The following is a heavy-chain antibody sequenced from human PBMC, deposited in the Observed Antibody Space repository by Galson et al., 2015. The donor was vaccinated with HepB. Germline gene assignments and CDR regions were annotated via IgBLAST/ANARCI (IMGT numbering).Heavy chain of an antibody. D-gene: IGHD2-21*02. CDR3: AKGAPGGDWVGNTFDI. Sequence: SLRLSCAASGFTFSSYAMRWVRQAPGKGLEWVAALSGSGGGTYYADSVKGRFTISRDNSKNTLYLQMNSLRAEDTPVYYCAKGAPGGDWVGNTFDIWGQGRMVTVSS. CDR2: LSGSGGGT. CDR1: GFTFSSYA. J-gene: IGHJ3*02. V-gene: IGHV3-23*01.